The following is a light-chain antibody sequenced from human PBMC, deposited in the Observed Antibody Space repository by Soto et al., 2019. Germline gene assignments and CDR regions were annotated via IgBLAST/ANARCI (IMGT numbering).Light chain of an antibody. V-gene: IGLV1-40*01. J-gene: IGLJ2*01. CDR2: GSY. Sequence: QSVLTQPPSVSGAPGQRVTISCTGSSSNIGAGSDVHWYQQVPGTAPKLLVYGSYNRPSGVPDRFSGSKSGTSASLAITGLQAEDEADYYCSSYRSSNTLVFGGGTKLTVL. CDR1: SSNIGAGSD. CDR3: SSYRSSNTLV.